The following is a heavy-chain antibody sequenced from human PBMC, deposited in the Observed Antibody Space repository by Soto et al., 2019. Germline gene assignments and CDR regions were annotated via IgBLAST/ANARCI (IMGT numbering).Heavy chain of an antibody. V-gene: IGHV4-61*01. J-gene: IGHJ4*02. CDR2: IYYSGST. D-gene: IGHD4-17*01. CDR3: ARANYGDYVGY. CDR1: GGSVSSGSYY. Sequence: QVQLQESGPGLVKPSETLSLTCTVSGGSVSSGSYYWSWIRQPPGKGLEWIGYIYYSGSTNYNPSLKRRVTISVDTSKNQFSLKLSSVTAADTAVYYCARANYGDYVGYWGQGTLVTVSS.